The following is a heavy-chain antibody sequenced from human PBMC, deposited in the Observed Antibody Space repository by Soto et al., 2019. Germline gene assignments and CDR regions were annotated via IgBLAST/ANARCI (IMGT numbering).Heavy chain of an antibody. D-gene: IGHD2-2*01. CDR3: ARAKLCNTLSCPHSFDT. J-gene: IGHJ4*02. V-gene: IGHV4-4*02. CDR1: GGSINTNNW. CDR2: VYHSGSS. Sequence: QVQLQESGPGLVNASGTLSLTCGVSGGSINTNNWWSWLRQPPGQGLEWNAEVYHSGSSNYNPSLKSRLSISVDTSKNQFSLRLTSVTAADSAVYYCARAKLCNTLSCPHSFDTWGQGTLVSVSS.